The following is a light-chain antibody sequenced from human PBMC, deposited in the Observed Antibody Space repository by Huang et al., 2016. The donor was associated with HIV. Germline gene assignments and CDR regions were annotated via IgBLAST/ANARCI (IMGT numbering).Light chain of an antibody. J-gene: IGKJ4*01. Sequence: EVVMTQSPATLSVSPGERATLSCRASQSVSTKLAWYQQRPGQAPRLLIHGASTRATGVPATVSGSGSGTEFTLTISGLQSEDFAVYYCQQYNIWPRSFGGGTKVEIK. CDR2: GAS. V-gene: IGKV3-15*01. CDR3: QQYNIWPRS. CDR1: QSVSTK.